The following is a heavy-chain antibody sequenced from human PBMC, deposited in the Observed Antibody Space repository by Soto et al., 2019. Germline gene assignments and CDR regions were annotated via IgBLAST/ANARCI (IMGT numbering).Heavy chain of an antibody. V-gene: IGHV1-69*13. D-gene: IGHD6-19*01. CDR2: IIPIFGTA. CDR1: GGTFSSYA. J-gene: IGHJ6*02. CDR3: ARGRSGIAVPRLYYGMDV. Sequence: GASVKVSCKASGGTFSSYAISWVRQAPGQGLEWMGGIIPIFGTANYAQKFQGRVTITADESTSTAYMELSSLRSEDTAVYYCARGRSGIAVPRLYYGMDVWGQGTTVTVSS.